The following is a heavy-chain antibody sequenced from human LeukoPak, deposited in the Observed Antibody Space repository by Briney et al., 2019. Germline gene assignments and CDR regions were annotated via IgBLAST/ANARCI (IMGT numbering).Heavy chain of an antibody. V-gene: IGHV3-23*01. D-gene: IGHD1-26*01. CDR1: GFTFSSYA. J-gene: IGHJ4*02. Sequence: GGSLRLSCAASGFTFSSYAMSWVRQAPGKGLEWVSAISTSAGDTYYTDSVKGRFTISRDNSENTLFLQMDSLRAEDTAVYYCAKHIIVGTTKSMDSWGQGTLVTVSS. CDR3: AKHIIVGTTKSMDS. CDR2: ISTSAGDT.